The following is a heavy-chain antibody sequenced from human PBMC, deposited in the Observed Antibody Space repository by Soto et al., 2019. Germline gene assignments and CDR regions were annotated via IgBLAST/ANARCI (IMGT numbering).Heavy chain of an antibody. Sequence: SETLSLTCSVSGGSVTSGSYYWSWIRQPPGKGLEWIGYIYSSGGTSYNPSLKSRVTISVDTSKNQFSLKLTSVTAADTAVYYCARDGDGYNNRGQGTLVPVSS. J-gene: IGHJ4*02. V-gene: IGHV4-61*01. D-gene: IGHD5-18*01. CDR1: GGSVTSGSYY. CDR3: ARDGDGYNN. CDR2: IYSSGGT.